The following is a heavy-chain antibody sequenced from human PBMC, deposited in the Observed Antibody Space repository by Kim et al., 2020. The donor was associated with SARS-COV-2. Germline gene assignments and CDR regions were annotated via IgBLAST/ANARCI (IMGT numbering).Heavy chain of an antibody. J-gene: IGHJ6*01. D-gene: IGHD3-22*01. Sequence: GGSLRLSCAASGFTFSSYAMHWVRQAPGKGLEWVAVISYDGSNKYSADSVKGRSTITRDNSNNPLYQKMNSLRAEDTAVYYCARQNNYDSSGYYY. V-gene: IGHV3-30*03. CDR2: ISYDGSNK. CDR3: ARQNNYDSSGYYY. CDR1: GFTFSSYA.